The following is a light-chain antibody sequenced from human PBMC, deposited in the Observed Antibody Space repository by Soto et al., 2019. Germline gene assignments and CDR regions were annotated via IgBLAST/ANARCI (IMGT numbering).Light chain of an antibody. J-gene: IGKJ5*01. V-gene: IGKV3-15*01. CDR2: DVS. CDR1: QSVGSY. CDR3: QQYNNWPPT. Sequence: EIVLTQSPATLSLSTGERATLSCRASQSVGSYLGWYQQKPGQAPRLLIYDVSTRATGVPARFSGSGSGTEFTLTISSPQSEDFAVYYCQQYNNWPPTFGQRTRLEIK.